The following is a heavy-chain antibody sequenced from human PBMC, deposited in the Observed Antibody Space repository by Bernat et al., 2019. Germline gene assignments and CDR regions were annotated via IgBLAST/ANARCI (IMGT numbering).Heavy chain of an antibody. CDR3: TKDHNSEGESYYLDD. Sequence: EVQMVESGGVVVQPGGSLRLSCAASGFTFEDYTMHWVRQRPGKGLEWVSLINWEGTRTYYADSVKGRLTISRENSKTSLYLRMNSVRAEDTALYNGTKDHNSEGESYYLDDGGQGSLVTVSS. CDR1: GFTFEDYT. V-gene: IGHV3-43*01. J-gene: IGHJ4*02. D-gene: IGHD1-26*01. CDR2: INWEGTRT.